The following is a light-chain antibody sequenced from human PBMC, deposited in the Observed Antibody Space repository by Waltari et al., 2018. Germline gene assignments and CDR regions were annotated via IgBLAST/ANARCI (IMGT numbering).Light chain of an antibody. Sequence: EIVMTQSPATLSVSPGERATLSCRASQSVSSNFAWYQQKPGQAARLLIYGASTRATGIPARFSGSGSGTEFTLTISSLQSEDFAVYYCQQYNNWPGFGGGTKVEIK. CDR1: QSVSSN. V-gene: IGKV3-15*01. J-gene: IGKJ4*02. CDR2: GAS. CDR3: QQYNNWPG.